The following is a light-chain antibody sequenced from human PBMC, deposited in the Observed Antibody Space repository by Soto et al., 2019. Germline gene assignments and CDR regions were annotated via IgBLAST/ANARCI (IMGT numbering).Light chain of an antibody. J-gene: IGKJ2*01. CDR3: QQYDDWPYT. V-gene: IGKV3-15*01. Sequence: EILMTQSPATLSVSPGERATLSCRAGHSISSNLAWYQHKPGLAPRLLIYGASTRATAIPARFSGSGSGTEFTLTISSRQSEDFAVYYCQQYDDWPYTFGQGTKLEIK. CDR1: HSISSN. CDR2: GAS.